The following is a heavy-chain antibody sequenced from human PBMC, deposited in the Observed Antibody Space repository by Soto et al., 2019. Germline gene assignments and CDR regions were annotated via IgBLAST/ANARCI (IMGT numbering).Heavy chain of an antibody. J-gene: IGHJ4*02. CDR3: ASGGVAGSGTFYNDY. CDR1: GFTFSSYW. D-gene: IGHD3-10*01. CDR2: INNDGSST. Sequence: EVQLVESGGGLVQPGGSLRLSCAASGFTFSSYWMHWVRQAPGKGLVWGSRINNDGSSTSYADSVKGRLTISRDNAKNTLYLQVNSLRAEDTAVYYCASGGVAGSGTFYNDYWGRGTLVTVSS. V-gene: IGHV3-74*01.